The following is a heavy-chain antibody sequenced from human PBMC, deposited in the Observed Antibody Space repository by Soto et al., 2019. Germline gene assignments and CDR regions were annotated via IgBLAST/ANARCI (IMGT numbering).Heavy chain of an antibody. CDR3: AKVLEGLRYYYDSSVFSPNDY. Sequence: PGGSLRLSCAASGFTFSSYAMSWVRQAPGKGLEWVSAISGSGGSTYYADSVKGRFTISRDNSKNTLYLQMNSLRAEDTAVYYCAKVLEGLRYYYDSSVFSPNDYWGEGPLVTFPS. CDR1: GFTFSSYA. D-gene: IGHD3-22*01. CDR2: ISGSGGST. J-gene: IGHJ4*02. V-gene: IGHV3-23*01.